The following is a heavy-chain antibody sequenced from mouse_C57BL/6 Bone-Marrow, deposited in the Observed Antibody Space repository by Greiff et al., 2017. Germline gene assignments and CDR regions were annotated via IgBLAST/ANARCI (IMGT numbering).Heavy chain of an antibody. J-gene: IGHJ4*01. CDR2: ISNLAYSI. CDR1: GFTFSDYG. V-gene: IGHV5-15*01. Sequence: EVQLVESGGGLVQPGGSLKLSCAASGFTFSDYGMAWVRQAPRKGPEWVAFISNLAYSIYYADTVTGRFTISRENAKNTLYLEMSSLRSEDTAMYYCARDSQARAMDYWGQGTSVTGSS. D-gene: IGHD3-2*02. CDR3: ARDSQARAMDY.